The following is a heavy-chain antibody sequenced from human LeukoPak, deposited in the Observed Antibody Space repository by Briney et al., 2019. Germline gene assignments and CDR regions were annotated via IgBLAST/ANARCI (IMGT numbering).Heavy chain of an antibody. CDR3: ARKATINRPVDY. CDR2: ISSSSSYI. J-gene: IGHJ4*02. V-gene: IGHV3-21*01. D-gene: IGHD5-24*01. CDR1: GFTFSSYS. Sequence: GGSLRLSCAASGFTFSSYSMNWVRQAPGKGREGVSSISSSSSYIYYADSVKGGFTISRDNAKNSLYLQMNSLRAEDTAVYYCARKATINRPVDYWGQGTLVTVSS.